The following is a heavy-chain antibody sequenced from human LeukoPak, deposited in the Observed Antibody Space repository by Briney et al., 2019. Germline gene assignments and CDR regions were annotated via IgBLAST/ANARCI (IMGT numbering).Heavy chain of an antibody. CDR1: GGSFSGYY. D-gene: IGHD3-22*01. Sequence: SETLSLTCAVYGGSFSGYYWSWIRQPPGKGLEWIGEINHSGSTNYNPSLKSRVTISVDTSKNQFSLKLSSVTAEDTALCYCARMSEVDYYDSSGYFDYWGQGTLVTVSS. CDR2: INHSGST. CDR3: ARMSEVDYYDSSGYFDY. J-gene: IGHJ4*02. V-gene: IGHV4-34*01.